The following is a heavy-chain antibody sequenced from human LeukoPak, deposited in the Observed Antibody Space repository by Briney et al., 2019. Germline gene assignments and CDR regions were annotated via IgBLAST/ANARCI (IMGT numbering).Heavy chain of an antibody. CDR3: ARDPYYYGSGSSNWFDP. J-gene: IGHJ5*02. CDR1: GYTFTSYG. V-gene: IGHV1-18*01. D-gene: IGHD3-10*01. CDR2: ISAYNGNT. Sequence: ASVTVSRKASGYTFTSYGISWVRQAPGQELEWMGWISAYNGNTNYAQKLQGRVTMTTDTSTSTAYMELRSLRSDDTAVYYCARDPYYYGSGSSNWFDPWGQGTLVTVSS.